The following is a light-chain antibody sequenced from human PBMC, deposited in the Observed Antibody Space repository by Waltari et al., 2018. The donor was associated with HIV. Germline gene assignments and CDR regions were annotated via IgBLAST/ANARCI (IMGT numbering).Light chain of an antibody. CDR3: CSYAGSVTFVV. J-gene: IGLJ2*01. CDR2: EVS. V-gene: IGLV2-11*01. CDR1: SGDVGGYHY. Sequence: QPALTQPRSVSGSPGQSVTISCTGSSGDVGGYHYVSWYQQHPGKAPKLIIYEVSTRPSGVPARFSGSKSGNTASLTIFGLQAEDEADYYCCSYAGSVTFVVFGGGTKVTVV.